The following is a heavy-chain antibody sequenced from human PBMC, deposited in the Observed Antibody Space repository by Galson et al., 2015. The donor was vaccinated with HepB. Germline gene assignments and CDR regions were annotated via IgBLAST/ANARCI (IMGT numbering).Heavy chain of an antibody. Sequence: SLRLSCAASGFTFNNYAMSWVRHPPGKGLEWVSAITGSGDKTYYGDSVKGRFTVSRDNSRNTLYLQMNSLRAEDTALYYCAKVPRNIITIVRGVIIAYFDSWGQGTLVTVSS. J-gene: IGHJ4*02. CDR1: GFTFNNYA. CDR3: AKVPRNIITIVRGVIIAYFDS. V-gene: IGHV3-23*01. D-gene: IGHD3-10*01. CDR2: ITGSGDKT.